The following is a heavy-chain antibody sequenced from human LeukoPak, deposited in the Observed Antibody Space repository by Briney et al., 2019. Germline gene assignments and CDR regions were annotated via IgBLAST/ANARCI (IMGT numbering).Heavy chain of an antibody. Sequence: LTGGSLRLSCAASGFTFSSYWMSWVRQAPGKGLEWVANIIQDGSEKYYVDSVKGRSTISRDNAKNSLYLQMNSLRAEDTAVYHCARVGKDGYNTLSGMDVWGQGTTVTVSS. D-gene: IGHD5-24*01. CDR1: GFTFSSYW. J-gene: IGHJ6*02. CDR3: ARVGKDGYNTLSGMDV. V-gene: IGHV3-7*01. CDR2: IIQDGSEK.